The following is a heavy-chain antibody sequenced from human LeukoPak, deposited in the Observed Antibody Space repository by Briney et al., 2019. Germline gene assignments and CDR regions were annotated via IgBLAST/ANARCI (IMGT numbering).Heavy chain of an antibody. CDR1: GFTFSSYA. Sequence: GGSLRLSCAASGFTFSSYAMHWVRQAPGKGLEWVAVISYDGSNKYYADSVKGRFTISRDNSKNTLYLQMNSLRAEDTAVYYCARDRTDDYGDTGGFDYWGQGTLVTVSS. D-gene: IGHD4-17*01. V-gene: IGHV3-30-3*01. J-gene: IGHJ4*02. CDR2: ISYDGSNK. CDR3: ARDRTDDYGDTGGFDY.